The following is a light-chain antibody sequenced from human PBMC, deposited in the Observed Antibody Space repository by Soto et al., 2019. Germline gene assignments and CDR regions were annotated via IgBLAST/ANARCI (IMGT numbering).Light chain of an antibody. Sequence: DIKSNQSPSSLSASVGDRVTITCRASQSISSYLNWYQQKPGKAPKLLIYAASSLQSGVPSRFSGSGSGTDFTLTSSSLQPEDFATYYCQQSDSTRTFGQGTKVDI. J-gene: IGKJ1*01. CDR3: QQSDSTRT. CDR1: QSISSY. V-gene: IGKV1-39*01. CDR2: AAS.